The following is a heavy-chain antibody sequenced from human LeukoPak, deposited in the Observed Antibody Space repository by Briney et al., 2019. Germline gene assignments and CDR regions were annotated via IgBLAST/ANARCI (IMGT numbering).Heavy chain of an antibody. CDR3: ARQGFCSGGGCYPGPFDY. CDR2: ISFDGSNI. Sequence: GGSLRLSCAASGFTFSSSAMHWVRQAPAKGLQWVAVISFDGSNIYYADSVKGRFTISRVNSENTLYLQMNSLRAEDTAVYYCARQGFCSGGGCYPGPFDYWGQGTLVTVSS. D-gene: IGHD2-15*01. V-gene: IGHV3-30*04. J-gene: IGHJ4*02. CDR1: GFTFSSSA.